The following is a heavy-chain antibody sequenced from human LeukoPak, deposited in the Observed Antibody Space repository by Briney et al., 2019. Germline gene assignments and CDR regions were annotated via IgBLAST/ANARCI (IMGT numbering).Heavy chain of an antibody. Sequence: GGSLRLSCAVSEIAPSNKYMSWVRQAPGKGLECVSVIDSGGTAYYADSVKGRFTISRDSSGKSLSLRLNRLRSEDAALYRCAISTSNKDFDYWGRGTQVTVSS. J-gene: IGHJ4*02. CDR1: EIAPSNKY. CDR2: IDSGGTA. CDR3: AISTSNKDFDY. V-gene: IGHV3-53*05. D-gene: IGHD2-2*01.